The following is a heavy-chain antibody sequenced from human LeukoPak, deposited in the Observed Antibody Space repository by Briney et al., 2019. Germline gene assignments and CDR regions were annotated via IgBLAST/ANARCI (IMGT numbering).Heavy chain of an antibody. CDR2: INPNSGGT. CDR3: ARDSSSWAGWYYYYYMDV. CDR1: GYTFTGYY. J-gene: IGHJ6*03. V-gene: IGHV1-2*02. D-gene: IGHD6-13*01. Sequence: ASVTVSCKASGYTFTGYYMHWVRQAPGQGLEWMGWINPNSGGTNYAQKFQGRVTMTRDTSISTAYMELSRLRSDDMAVYYCARDSSSWAGWYYYYYMDVWGKGTTVTISS.